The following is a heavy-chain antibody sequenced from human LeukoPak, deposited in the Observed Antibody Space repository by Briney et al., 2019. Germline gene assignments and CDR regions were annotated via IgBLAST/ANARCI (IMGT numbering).Heavy chain of an antibody. V-gene: IGHV4-59*01. D-gene: IGHD3-3*01. Sequence: KPSETLSLTCAVSGGPLTSYYWSWIRQPPGKGLEWIGFIYYRGSTNYNPSLESRVTISADTSKNQLSLKLSSVTAADTAVYYCASGTFWSGYYYLDSWGQGTLVTVSS. J-gene: IGHJ4*02. CDR3: ASGTFWSGYYYLDS. CDR2: IYYRGST. CDR1: GGPLTSYY.